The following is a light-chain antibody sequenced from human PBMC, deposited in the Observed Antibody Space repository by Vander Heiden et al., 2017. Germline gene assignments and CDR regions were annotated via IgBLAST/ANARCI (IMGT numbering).Light chain of an antibody. Sequence: IVMPQSPDPLAVSLGARATINCKSSQSVLYSSNNKNYLAWYQQKPGQPPKLLIYWASTRESGVPDRFSGSGSGTDFTLTISSLQAEDVAVYYCQQYYSTPLTFGGGTKVEIK. V-gene: IGKV4-1*01. CDR3: QQYYSTPLT. J-gene: IGKJ4*01. CDR2: WAS. CDR1: QSVLYSSNNKNY.